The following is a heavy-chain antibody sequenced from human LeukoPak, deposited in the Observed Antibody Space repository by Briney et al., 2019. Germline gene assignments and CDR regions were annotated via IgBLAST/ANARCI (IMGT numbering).Heavy chain of an antibody. CDR1: GFTFSSYA. Sequence: PGGSLRLSCAASGFTFSSYAMSWVRQAPGKGLEWVSAISGSGGSTYYADSVKGRFTISRDNSKNTLYLQMNRLRAEDTAVYYCAKGQPLIIQLNPGDDAFDIWGQGTMVTVSS. CDR3: AKGQPLIIQLNPGDDAFDI. J-gene: IGHJ3*02. V-gene: IGHV3-23*01. CDR2: ISGSGGST. D-gene: IGHD5-18*01.